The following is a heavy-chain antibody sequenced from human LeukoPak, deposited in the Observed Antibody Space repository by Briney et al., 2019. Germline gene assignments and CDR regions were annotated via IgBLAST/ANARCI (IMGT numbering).Heavy chain of an antibody. CDR3: AREEYSGSYYFDH. J-gene: IGHJ4*02. CDR2: ISCSSSYI. D-gene: IGHD1-26*01. Sequence: PGGSLRLSCAASGFTFSSHSMNWVRQAPGKGLEWVSSISCSSSYIYYADSVKGRFTISRDNAKNSLYLQMNSLRAEDTAVYYCAREEYSGSYYFDHWGQGTLVTVSS. V-gene: IGHV3-21*01. CDR1: GFTFSSHS.